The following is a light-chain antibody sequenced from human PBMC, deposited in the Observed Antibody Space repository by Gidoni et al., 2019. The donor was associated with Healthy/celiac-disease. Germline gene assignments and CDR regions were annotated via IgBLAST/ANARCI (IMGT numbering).Light chain of an antibody. V-gene: IGKV1-8*01. CDR1: QGISSY. CDR3: QQYYSYPPT. Sequence: AIRMTQSPSSFSASIGDRVTITCRASQGISSYLAWYQQKPGNAPKLLIYAASTLQSGVPSRFSGSGSGTDFTLTISCLQSEDFATYYCQQYYSYPPTFGQGTRLEIK. J-gene: IGKJ5*01. CDR2: AAS.